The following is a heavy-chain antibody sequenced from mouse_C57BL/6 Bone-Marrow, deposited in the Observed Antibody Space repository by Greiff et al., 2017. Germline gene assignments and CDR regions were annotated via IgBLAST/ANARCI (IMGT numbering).Heavy chain of an antibody. J-gene: IGHJ2*01. D-gene: IGHD1-1*01. Sequence: QVQLKQSGAELVRPGTSVKMSCKASGYTFTNYWIGWAKQRPGHGLEWIGDIYPGGGYTNYNEKFKGKATLTADKSSSTAYMQFSSLTSEDSAIYYCARSIYGSSYLDYWGQGTTLTVSS. CDR3: ARSIYGSSYLDY. CDR1: GYTFTNYW. V-gene: IGHV1-63*01. CDR2: IYPGGGYT.